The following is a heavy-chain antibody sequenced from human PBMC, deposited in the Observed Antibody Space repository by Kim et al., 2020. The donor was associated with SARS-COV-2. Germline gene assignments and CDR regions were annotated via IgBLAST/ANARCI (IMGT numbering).Heavy chain of an antibody. D-gene: IGHD2-2*01. CDR2: IIPILGIA. CDR3: ARDGVVVVPAATYYYYYYMDV. V-gene: IGHV1-69*04. J-gene: IGHJ6*03. Sequence: SVKVSCKASGGTFSSYAISWVRQAPGQGLEWMGRIIPILGIANYAQKFQGRVTITADKSTSTAYMELSSLRSEDTAVYYCARDGVVVVPAATYYYYYYMDVWGKGTTVTVSS. CDR1: GGTFSSYA.